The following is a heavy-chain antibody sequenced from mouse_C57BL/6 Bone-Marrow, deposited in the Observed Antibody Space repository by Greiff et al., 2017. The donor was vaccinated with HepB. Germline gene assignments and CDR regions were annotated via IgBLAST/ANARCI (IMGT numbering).Heavy chain of an antibody. Sequence: EVQLQQSGAELVRPGASVKLSCTASGFNIKDDYMHWVKQRPEQGLEWIGWIDPENGDTEYASKFQGKATITADTSSNTAYLKLSSLTSEDTAVYYCTLITTVVATDYWGQGTTLTVSS. V-gene: IGHV14-4*01. D-gene: IGHD1-1*01. CDR3: TLITTVVATDY. J-gene: IGHJ2*01. CDR1: GFNIKDDY. CDR2: IDPENGDT.